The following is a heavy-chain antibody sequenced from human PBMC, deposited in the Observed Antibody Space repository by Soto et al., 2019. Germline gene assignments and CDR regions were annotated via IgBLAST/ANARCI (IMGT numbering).Heavy chain of an antibody. Sequence: GGSLRLSCAASGFTVSSDYMSWVRQAPGKGLEWVSVIYSGGSTYYADSVKGRFTISRDNSKNTLYLQMNSLRAEDTAVYYCAAEDVGKDYGPDYWGQGTLVTVSS. V-gene: IGHV3-53*01. CDR3: AAEDVGKDYGPDY. CDR1: GFTVSSDY. J-gene: IGHJ4*02. CDR2: IYSGGST. D-gene: IGHD3-16*01.